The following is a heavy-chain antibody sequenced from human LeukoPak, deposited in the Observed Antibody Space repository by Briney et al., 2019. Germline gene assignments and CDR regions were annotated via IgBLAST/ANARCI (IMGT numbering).Heavy chain of an antibody. Sequence: GGSPRLSCAASGFTFSSYGMHWVRKAPGKGLERVAFIRYDGSNKYYADSVKGRFTISRDNSKNTLYLQMNSLRAEDTAVYYCAKDNYYDSSGYYRPFDYWGQGTLVTVSS. CDR1: GFTFSSYG. J-gene: IGHJ4*02. D-gene: IGHD3-22*01. CDR3: AKDNYYDSSGYYRPFDY. V-gene: IGHV3-30*02. CDR2: IRYDGSNK.